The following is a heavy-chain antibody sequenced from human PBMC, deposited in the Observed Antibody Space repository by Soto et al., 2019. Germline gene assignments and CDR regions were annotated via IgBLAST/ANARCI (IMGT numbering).Heavy chain of an antibody. V-gene: IGHV3-23*01. Sequence: EVQLLESGGGLVQPGGSLRLCCEASGFTFSIYVMTWVRQAPGKGLEWVSAVSGSAGTTYYADSVKGRFSISRGNSKNTLYLQMNSLTADDTAVYYCARVQGTARNAFDVWGHGTMVTVSS. CDR1: GFTFSIYV. J-gene: IGHJ3*01. D-gene: IGHD6-6*01. CDR2: VSGSAGTT. CDR3: ARVQGTARNAFDV.